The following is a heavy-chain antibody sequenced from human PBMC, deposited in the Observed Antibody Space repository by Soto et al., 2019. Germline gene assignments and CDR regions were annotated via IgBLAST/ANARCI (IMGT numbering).Heavy chain of an antibody. J-gene: IGHJ5*02. D-gene: IGHD6-19*01. CDR1: GGSVSSHY. CDR2: IYISGNT. V-gene: IGHV4-4*07. Sequence: TLSLTCRVSGGSVSSHYWSWVRQPAGKGLEWIGRIYISGNTKYNPSFKSRVTMSVDTSKNQVSLRLSSVTAADTAVYYCARELKPYNSGWYFTLSWSQGTQVTVSS. CDR3: ARELKPYNSGWYFTLS.